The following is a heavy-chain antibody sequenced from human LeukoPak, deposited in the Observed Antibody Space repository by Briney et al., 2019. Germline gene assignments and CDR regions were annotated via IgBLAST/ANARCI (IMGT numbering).Heavy chain of an antibody. V-gene: IGHV3-15*01. CDR1: GFTFTNAW. D-gene: IGHD3-10*02. Sequence: PGGSLRLSCAASGFTFTNAWMSWVRQAPGKGLEWVGRIKSKTDGGTTDYAAPVKGRFTISRDDSKNTLYLQMNSLKTEDTAVYYCTTALLVHYYYGMDVWGQGTTVTVSS. CDR2: IKSKTDGGTT. J-gene: IGHJ6*02. CDR3: TTALLVHYYYGMDV.